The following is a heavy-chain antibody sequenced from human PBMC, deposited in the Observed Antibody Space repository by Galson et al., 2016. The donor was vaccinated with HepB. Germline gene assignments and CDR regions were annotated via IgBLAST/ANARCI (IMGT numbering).Heavy chain of an antibody. D-gene: IGHD2-15*01. Sequence: CAISGDSVSSNAASWNLIRQSPSRGLEWLGRTYYRSEWYNEYALSVRSRITITPDISKNQFPLHLNSVTPEDTAVYFCARRSAPLGNFDVWGQGTAVTVSS. CDR2: TYYRSEWYN. CDR3: ARRSAPLGNFDV. V-gene: IGHV6-1*01. J-gene: IGHJ3*01. CDR1: GDSVSSNAAS.